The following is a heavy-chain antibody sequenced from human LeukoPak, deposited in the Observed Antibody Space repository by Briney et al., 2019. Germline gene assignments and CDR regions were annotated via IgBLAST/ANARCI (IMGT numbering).Heavy chain of an antibody. CDR1: GGSFSGYY. D-gene: IGHD2-2*01. V-gene: IGHV4-34*01. CDR2: INHSGST. CDR3: ASLWPYQLSAFDI. J-gene: IGHJ3*02. Sequence: SETLSLTCAVYGGSFSGYYWSWFRQPPGKGLEWIGEINHSGSTNYNPSLKSRVTISVDTSKNQFSLKLSSVTAADTAVYYCASLWPYQLSAFDIWGQGTMVTVSS.